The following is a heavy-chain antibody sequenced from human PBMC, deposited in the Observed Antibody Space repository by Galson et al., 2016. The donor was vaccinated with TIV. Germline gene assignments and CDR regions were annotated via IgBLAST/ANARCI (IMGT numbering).Heavy chain of an antibody. V-gene: IGHV1-2*02. J-gene: IGHJ4*02. CDR1: GCTFTGYY. D-gene: IGHD4-17*01. CDR2: ISPNTGDT. Sequence: SVKVSCKASGCTFTGYYIHWVRQAPGQGLEWMGWISPNTGDTNYAQKFKGRVTMTRDTSITTVYMELTRLRSDDTAVYYCARFEYGDYVDYWGQGTLVTVSS. CDR3: ARFEYGDYVDY.